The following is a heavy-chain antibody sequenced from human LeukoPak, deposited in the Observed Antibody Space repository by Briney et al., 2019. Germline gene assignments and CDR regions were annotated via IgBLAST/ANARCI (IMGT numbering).Heavy chain of an antibody. CDR3: ASLQGLDY. Sequence: GGSLRLSCAPSGITFSSYTMNWVRQAPGKGLEWVSSISSRSSDIYYADSVKGRFTISRDNAKNSLYLQMNSLRAEDTAVYYCASLQGLDYWGQGTLVTVSS. J-gene: IGHJ4*02. V-gene: IGHV3-21*01. CDR2: ISSRSSDI. CDR1: GITFSSYT.